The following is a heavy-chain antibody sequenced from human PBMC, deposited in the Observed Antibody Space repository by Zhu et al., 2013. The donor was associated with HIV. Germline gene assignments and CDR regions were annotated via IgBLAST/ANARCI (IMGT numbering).Heavy chain of an antibody. Sequence: QVQLVQSGAEVKKPGSSVKVSCKASGGTFSSYAISWVRQAPGQGLEWMGGIIPIFGTANYAQKFQGRVTITADESTSTAYMELSSLRSEDTAVYYCASPGGGYSYPPGEYYYYGMDVWGQGTTVTVSS. CDR2: IIPIFGTA. D-gene: IGHD5-18*01. J-gene: IGHJ6*02. CDR3: ASPGGGYSYPPGEYYYYGMDV. CDR1: GGTFSSYA. V-gene: IGHV1-69*01.